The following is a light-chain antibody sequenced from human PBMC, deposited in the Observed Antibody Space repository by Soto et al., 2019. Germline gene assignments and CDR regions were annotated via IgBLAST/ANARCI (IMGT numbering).Light chain of an antibody. CDR1: QSVRSN. V-gene: IGKV3-15*01. CDR2: GTS. CDR3: QQYNNWPRT. Sequence: ETVMTQSPATLSVSPGERATLSCRASQSVRSNLAWYQQKPGQAPRLLIYGTSTRATDIPARFSGSGSGTEFTLTISSLQSEDFAVYYCQQYNNWPRTFGQGTKVDIK. J-gene: IGKJ1*01.